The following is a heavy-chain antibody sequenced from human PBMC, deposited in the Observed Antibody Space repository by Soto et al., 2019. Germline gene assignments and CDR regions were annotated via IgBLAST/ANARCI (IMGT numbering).Heavy chain of an antibody. CDR2: IHHSGTT. CDR1: GDSISSSNW. D-gene: IGHD2-2*01. Sequence: LSLTCAVSGDSISSSNWWHWVRQPPGKGLEWIGEIHHSGTTNYNPSLKSRVAISVDRSKNQFSLKLNSVTAADTAVYYCARVRQYCSATSCYLDPWGQGTLVTVSS. J-gene: IGHJ5*02. V-gene: IGHV4-4*02. CDR3: ARVRQYCSATSCYLDP.